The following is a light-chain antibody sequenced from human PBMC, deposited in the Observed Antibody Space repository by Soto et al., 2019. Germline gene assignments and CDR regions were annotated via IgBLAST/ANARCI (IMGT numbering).Light chain of an antibody. V-gene: IGKV3-20*01. CDR3: QQYLITPWT. J-gene: IGKJ1*01. CDR1: QSVSNNY. Sequence: IVLTQSPGTLSLSPGERATLSCRASQSVSNNYLAWYQSKPGQAPRLLIHGASNRATGIPDRFSGSGSGTDFTLTIGRLEPEDFAVYYCQQYLITPWTFGQGTKVDIK. CDR2: GAS.